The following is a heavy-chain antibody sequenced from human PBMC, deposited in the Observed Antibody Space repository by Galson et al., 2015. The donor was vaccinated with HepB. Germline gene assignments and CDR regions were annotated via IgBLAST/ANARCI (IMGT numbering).Heavy chain of an antibody. CDR3: ARVRGFSGSYYFDY. CDR1: GFTFSSYW. J-gene: IGHJ4*02. V-gene: IGHV3-7*01. Sequence: SLRLSCAASGFTFSSYWMSWVRQAPGKGLEWVANIKQDGSEKYYVDSVKGRFTISRDNAKNSLYLQMSSLRAEDTAVYYCARVRGFSGSYYFDYWGQGTLVTVSS. D-gene: IGHD1-26*01. CDR2: IKQDGSEK.